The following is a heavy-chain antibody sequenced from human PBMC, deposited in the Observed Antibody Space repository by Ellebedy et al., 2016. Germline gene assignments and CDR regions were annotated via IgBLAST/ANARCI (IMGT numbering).Heavy chain of an antibody. CDR3: ARVVATPHEVFDY. CDR1: GFTFSSYS. V-gene: IGHV3-21*01. CDR2: ISSSSSYI. Sequence: GGSLRLXCAASGFTFSSYSMNWVRQAPGKGLEWVSSISSSSSYIYYADSVKGRFTISRDNAKNSLYLQMNSLRAEDTAVYYCARVVATPHEVFDYWGQGTLVTVSS. D-gene: IGHD5-12*01. J-gene: IGHJ4*02.